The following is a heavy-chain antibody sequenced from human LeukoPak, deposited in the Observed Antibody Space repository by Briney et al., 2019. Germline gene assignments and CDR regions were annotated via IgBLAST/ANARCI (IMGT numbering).Heavy chain of an antibody. Sequence: PGGSLRLSCAASGFTVSSTYMSWVRQAPGKGLEWVSVIYSGGSTYYADSVKGRFTISRDNSKNTLYLQMNSLRAEDTAVYYCARDRLYSSLSEDYWGQGTLVTVSS. J-gene: IGHJ4*02. V-gene: IGHV3-53*01. D-gene: IGHD6-6*01. CDR3: ARDRLYSSLSEDY. CDR1: GFTVSSTY. CDR2: IYSGGST.